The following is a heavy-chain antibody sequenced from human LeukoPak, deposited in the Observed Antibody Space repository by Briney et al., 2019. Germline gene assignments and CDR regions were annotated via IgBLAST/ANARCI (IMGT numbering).Heavy chain of an antibody. CDR2: ISYSGST. Sequence: SETLSLTCTVSGGSISSGGYYWSWIRQHPGKGLEWIGYISYSGSTYYNPSLKGRPTISVDSSKNQFSLKLSSVTAADTAVYYCARDSSGYLDAFDIWGQGTMVTVSS. V-gene: IGHV4-31*03. D-gene: IGHD3-22*01. J-gene: IGHJ3*02. CDR1: GGSISSGGYY. CDR3: ARDSSGYLDAFDI.